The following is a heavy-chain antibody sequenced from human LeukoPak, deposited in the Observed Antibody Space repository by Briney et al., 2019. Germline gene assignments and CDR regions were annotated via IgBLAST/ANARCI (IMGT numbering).Heavy chain of an antibody. V-gene: IGHV3-23*01. CDR3: ARGQGSWYDH. CDR2: ISGGGGTT. J-gene: IGHJ5*02. CDR1: GFTFSDYA. Sequence: PGGSLRLSCAASGFTFSDYAMGWVRQAPGKGLEWVSIISGGGGTTFYADSVRGRFSISRDNSKNALYLQMSSLRAEDTAIYYCARGQGSWYDHWGQGTLVTVSS.